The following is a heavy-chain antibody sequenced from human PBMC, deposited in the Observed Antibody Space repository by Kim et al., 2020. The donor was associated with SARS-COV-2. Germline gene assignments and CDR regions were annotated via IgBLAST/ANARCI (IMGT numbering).Heavy chain of an antibody. CDR2: IYAGGST. CDR3: ARDRLDYYYGLDV. CDR1: GGSISSSGNC. D-gene: IGHD3-9*01. Sequence: SETLSLTCTVSGGSISSSGNCWTWIRQHPGKGLEWIGYIYAGGSTFYNPSLKSRVTISFDPSANQFSLRLTSVTAADTAVYYCARDRLDYYYGLDVWGQGTTVTVSS. V-gene: IGHV4-31*03. J-gene: IGHJ6*02.